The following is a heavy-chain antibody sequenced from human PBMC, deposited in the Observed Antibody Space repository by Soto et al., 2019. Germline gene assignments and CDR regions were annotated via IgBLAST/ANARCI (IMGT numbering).Heavy chain of an antibody. V-gene: IGHV3-15*01. D-gene: IGHD6-19*01. CDR2: IKSKTDGGTT. CDR1: GFTFSNAW. Sequence: GGSLRLSCAASGFTFSNAWMSWVRQAPGKGLEWVGRIKSKTDGGTTDYAAPVKGRFTISRDDSKNTLYLQMNSLKTEDTAVYYCTTDPPVADPLKPYYYYYMDVWGKGTTVTVSS. J-gene: IGHJ6*03. CDR3: TTDPPVADPLKPYYYYYMDV.